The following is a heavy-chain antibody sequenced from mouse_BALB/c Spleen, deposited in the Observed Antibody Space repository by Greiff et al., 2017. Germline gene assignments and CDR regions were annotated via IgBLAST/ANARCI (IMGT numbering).Heavy chain of an antibody. J-gene: IGHJ3*01. V-gene: IGHV5-4*02. D-gene: IGHD2-4*01. CDR1: GFTFSDYY. CDR2: ISDGGSYT. CDR3: ARPFYYDYDDGAY. Sequence: EVKLMESGGGLVKPGGSLKLSCAASGFTFSDYYMYWVRQTPEKRLEWVATISDGGSYTYYPDSVKGRFTISRDNAKNNLYLQMSSLKSEDTAMYYCARPFYYDYDDGAYWGQGTLVTVSA.